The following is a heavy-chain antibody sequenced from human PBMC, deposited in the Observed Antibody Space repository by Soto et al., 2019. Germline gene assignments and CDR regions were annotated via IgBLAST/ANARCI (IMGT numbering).Heavy chain of an antibody. CDR2: ISWNSGSI. Sequence: EVQLVESGGGLVQPGRSLRLSCAASGFTFDDYAMHWVRQAPGKGLEWVSGISWNSGSIGYADSVKGRFTISRDNAKNSLYLQMHSLRAEDTALYYCAKDGQWELKPGWFDPWGQGTLVTGSS. D-gene: IGHD1-26*01. V-gene: IGHV3-9*01. CDR3: AKDGQWELKPGWFDP. J-gene: IGHJ5*02. CDR1: GFTFDDYA.